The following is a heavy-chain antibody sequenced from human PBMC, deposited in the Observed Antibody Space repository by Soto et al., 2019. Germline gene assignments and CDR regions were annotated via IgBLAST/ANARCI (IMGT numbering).Heavy chain of an antibody. CDR3: ARHPGLTTLVRGVLGYFDY. V-gene: IGHV4-39*01. J-gene: IGHJ4*02. D-gene: IGHD3-10*01. Sequence: SETLSLTCTVSGGSISSSSYYWGWIRQPPGKGLEWIGSIYYSGSTYYNPSLRSRVTISVDTSKNQFSLKLSSVTAADTAVYYCARHPGLTTLVRGVLGYFDYWGQGTLVTVSS. CDR2: IYYSGST. CDR1: GGSISSSSYY.